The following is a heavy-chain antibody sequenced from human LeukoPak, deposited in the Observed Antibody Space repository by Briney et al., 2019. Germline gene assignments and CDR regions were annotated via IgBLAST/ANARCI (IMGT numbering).Heavy chain of an antibody. CDR2: INPNSGGT. CDR1: GYTFTGYY. D-gene: IGHD4-17*01. V-gene: IGHV1-2*04. J-gene: IGHJ1*01. CDR3: ASSGPVTTGYFQH. Sequence: ASVKVSCTASGYTFTGYYMHWVRQAPGQGLEWMGWINPNSGGTNYAQKFQGWVTMTRDTSISTAYMELSRLRSDDTAVYYCASSGPVTTGYFQHWGQGTLVTVSS.